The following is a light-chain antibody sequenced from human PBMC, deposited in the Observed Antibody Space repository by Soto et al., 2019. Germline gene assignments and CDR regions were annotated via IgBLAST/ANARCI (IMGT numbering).Light chain of an antibody. CDR2: GAS. J-gene: IGKJ4*01. CDR3: QQYNNWPPLT. CDR1: QTVNSN. Sequence: EIVMTQSPATLSVSPGERATLSCRASQTVNSNLAWYQKKPGQAPRLRIYGASTRAPGIPARFSGSGSGTEFTLTISSLQSEDFAVYYCQQYNNWPPLTFGGGTKVEIK. V-gene: IGKV3D-15*01.